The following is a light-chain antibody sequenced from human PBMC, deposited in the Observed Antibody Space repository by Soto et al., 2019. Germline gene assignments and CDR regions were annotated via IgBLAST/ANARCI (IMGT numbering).Light chain of an antibody. Sequence: DIQMTQSPSSLSASLGHRVTITCRARQGIGVYLAWFQQKPGKVPRLLIYPASALQSGVPSRFSGGGSGTDFTLTINSLQPEDVASYYCQEYNSAPLTCGGGTKVEIK. V-gene: IGKV1-27*01. CDR2: PAS. CDR3: QEYNSAPLT. CDR1: QGIGVY. J-gene: IGKJ4*01.